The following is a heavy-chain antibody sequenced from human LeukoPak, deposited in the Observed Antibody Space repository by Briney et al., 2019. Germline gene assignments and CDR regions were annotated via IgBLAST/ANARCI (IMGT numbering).Heavy chain of an antibody. Sequence: PGGSLRLSCSASGFIFSSYAMHWVRQAPGKGLEWVSYISSSSSTIYYADSVKGRFTISRDNAKNSLYLQMNSLRDEDTAVYYCARGVALGGLRYFDWFDYWGQGTLVTVSS. CDR3: ARGVALGGLRYFDWFDY. J-gene: IGHJ4*02. D-gene: IGHD3-9*01. CDR1: GFIFSSYA. V-gene: IGHV3-48*02. CDR2: ISSSSSTI.